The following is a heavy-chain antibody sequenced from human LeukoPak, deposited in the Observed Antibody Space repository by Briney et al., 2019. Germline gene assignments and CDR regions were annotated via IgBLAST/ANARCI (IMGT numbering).Heavy chain of an antibody. CDR2: ISWNSGSI. CDR3: AKDLGYCSGGSCYAFDI. Sequence: PGGSLRLSCAASGFTFDDYAMHWVRQAPGKGLEWVSGISWNSGSIGYADSVKGRFTISRDNAKNSLYLQMNSLRAADTALYYCAKDLGYCSGGSCYAFDIWGQGTLVTVSS. CDR1: GFTFDDYA. V-gene: IGHV3-9*01. J-gene: IGHJ3*02. D-gene: IGHD2-15*01.